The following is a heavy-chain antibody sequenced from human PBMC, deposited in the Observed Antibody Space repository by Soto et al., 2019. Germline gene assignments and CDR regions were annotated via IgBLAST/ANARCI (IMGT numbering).Heavy chain of an antibody. D-gene: IGHD5-12*01. V-gene: IGHV4-34*01. Sequence: PSETLSLTCAVYGGSFSGYYWSWVRQPPGKGLECIGEINHSGSTNYNPSLKSRVTISVDTSTSQFSLRLSSVTAADTAVYYCARGTYSGYDSSMGYWGQGTPVT. CDR1: GGSFSGYY. CDR2: INHSGST. CDR3: ARGTYSGYDSSMGY. J-gene: IGHJ4*02.